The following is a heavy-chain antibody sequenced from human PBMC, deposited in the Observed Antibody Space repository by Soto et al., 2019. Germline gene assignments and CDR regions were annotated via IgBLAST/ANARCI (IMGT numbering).Heavy chain of an antibody. J-gene: IGHJ6*02. Sequence: GGSLRLSCAGSGFAFSGSTIHWVRQASGKGLEWVGRIRSKANSYATAYAAAVKGRFIVSRDDSKTTSYLQMDSLKIEYTAMYDCFRENYFSYHGMDVWGQGTTVTVSS. V-gene: IGHV3-73*01. CDR3: FRENYFSYHGMDV. CDR2: IRSKANSYAT. CDR1: GFAFSGST.